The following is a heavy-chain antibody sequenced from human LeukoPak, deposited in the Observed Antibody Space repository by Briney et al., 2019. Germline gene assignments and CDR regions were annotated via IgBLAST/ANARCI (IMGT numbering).Heavy chain of an antibody. J-gene: IGHJ4*02. CDR3: ARVRSGYYYYFDY. D-gene: IGHD3-22*01. CDR2: IYYSGST. V-gene: IGHV4-59*01. Sequence: SETLSLTCTVSGGSISSYYWSWIRQPPGKGLEWIGYIYYSGSTNYNPSLKSRVTISVDTSRNQFSLKLSSVTAADTAVYYRARVRSGYYYYFDYWGQGTLVTVSS. CDR1: GGSISSYY.